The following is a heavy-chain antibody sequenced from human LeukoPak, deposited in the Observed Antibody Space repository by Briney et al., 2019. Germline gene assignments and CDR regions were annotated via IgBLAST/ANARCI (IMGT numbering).Heavy chain of an antibody. CDR2: ISYDRSNI. CDR1: GFTFSSYA. CDR3: AKTEGIAAAGQWNY. Sequence: GGSLRLSFAASGFTFSSYAMSWVRQAPGKGLEWVAVISYDRSNIYYADSVQGRFIISRDQSKNTLYLQMNSLRAEDTAVYYCAKTEGIAAAGQWNYWGQGTLVTVSS. J-gene: IGHJ4*02. D-gene: IGHD6-13*01. V-gene: IGHV3-30-3*02.